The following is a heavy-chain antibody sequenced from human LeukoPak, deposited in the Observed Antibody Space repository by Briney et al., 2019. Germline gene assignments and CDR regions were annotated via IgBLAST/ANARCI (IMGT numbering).Heavy chain of an antibody. CDR2: ISGSGGST. CDR3: ANISGPPWLAFDY. V-gene: IGHV3-23*01. Sequence: GGSLRLSCAASGFTFSSYAMSGVRQAPGKGLEWVSAISGSGGSTYYADSVKGRFTISRDNSKNTLYLQMNSLRAEDTAVYYCANISGPPWLAFDYWGQGTLVTVSS. CDR1: GFTFSSYA. D-gene: IGHD6-19*01. J-gene: IGHJ4*02.